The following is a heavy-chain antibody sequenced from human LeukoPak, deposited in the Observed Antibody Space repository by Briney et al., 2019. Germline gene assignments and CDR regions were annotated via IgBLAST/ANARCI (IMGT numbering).Heavy chain of an antibody. CDR3: ARALYYDILTGYQTHTYYFDY. Sequence: TGGSLRLSCAAAGFTFSTYSMDWVRQTPGKGLEWLSHISTSSDTIYYADSVKGRFTISRDNARNSLYLQMSSLRAEDTAVYYCARALYYDILTGYQTHTYYFDYWGQGTLVTVSS. V-gene: IGHV3-48*01. J-gene: IGHJ4*02. CDR1: GFTFSTYS. CDR2: ISTSSDTI. D-gene: IGHD3-9*01.